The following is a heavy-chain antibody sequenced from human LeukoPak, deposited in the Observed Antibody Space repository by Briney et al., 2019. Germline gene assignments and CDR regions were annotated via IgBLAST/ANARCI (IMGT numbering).Heavy chain of an antibody. CDR1: GFTFSSYV. V-gene: IGHV3-23*01. D-gene: IGHD1-1*01. CDR2: ISGSGGST. J-gene: IGHJ6*03. CDR3: ATTLLRAPTYMDV. Sequence: GGSLRLSCAASGFTFSSYVMSWVRQAPGKGTEWVSGISGSGGSTYYADSVKGRFTISRDNSKNTLYLQMNSLRAEDTAVYYCATTLLRAPTYMDVWGKGTTVTVSS.